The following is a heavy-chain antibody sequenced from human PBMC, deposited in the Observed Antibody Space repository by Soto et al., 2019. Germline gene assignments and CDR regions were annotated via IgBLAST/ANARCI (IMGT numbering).Heavy chain of an antibody. CDR1: GFTFSSYW. CDR2: INSDGSTT. V-gene: IGHV3-74*01. Sequence: EVQLVESGGGLVQPGGAQRRSCAASGFTFSSYWMHWVRQAPGKGLVWVSRINSDGSTTNYADSVKGRFTISRDIAKTTLDLQMNSLRAEDTAVYYCARSAYGDCFYYYYMDVWGKGTTVTVSS. D-gene: IGHD4-17*01. J-gene: IGHJ6*03. CDR3: ARSAYGDCFYYYYMDV.